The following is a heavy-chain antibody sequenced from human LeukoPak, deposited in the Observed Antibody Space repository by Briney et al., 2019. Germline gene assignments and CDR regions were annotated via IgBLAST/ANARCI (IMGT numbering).Heavy chain of an antibody. V-gene: IGHV5-51*01. CDR1: GYSFTSYW. J-gene: IGHJ6*02. Sequence: GESLKISCKGSGYSFTSYWIGWVRQMPGKGLEWMGIIYPGDSDTRYSPSFQGQVTISADKSISTAYLQWSSLKASDTAMYYCATHRPPPNFDWFHPLIDYGMDVWGQGTTVTVSS. CDR2: IYPGDSDT. CDR3: ATHRPPPNFDWFHPLIDYGMDV. D-gene: IGHD3-9*01.